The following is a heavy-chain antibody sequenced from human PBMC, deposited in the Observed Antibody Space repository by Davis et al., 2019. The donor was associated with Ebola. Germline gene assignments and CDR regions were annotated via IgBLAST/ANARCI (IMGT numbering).Heavy chain of an antibody. Sequence: PGGSLRLSCAASGFTVSSNHMSWVRQAPGKGLEWVSVIYSGGSTYYADSVKGRFTISRDNSKNTLYLQMNSLRAEDTAVYYCARDSRLYSSSSWFDPWGQGTLVTVSS. D-gene: IGHD6-13*01. CDR3: ARDSRLYSSSSWFDP. V-gene: IGHV3-66*01. CDR1: GFTVSSNH. J-gene: IGHJ5*02. CDR2: IYSGGST.